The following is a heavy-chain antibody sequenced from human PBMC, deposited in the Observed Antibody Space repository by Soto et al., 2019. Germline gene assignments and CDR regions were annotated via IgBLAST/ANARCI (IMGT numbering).Heavy chain of an antibody. Sequence: GGSLRLSCAASGFTFSSYGMHWVRQAPGKGLEWVAVISYDGSNKYYADSVKGRFTISRDNSKNTLYLQMNSLRAEDTAVYYCAKSGVRFLEWLFYFDYWGQGTLVTVSS. D-gene: IGHD3-3*01. CDR1: GFTFSSYG. CDR3: AKSGVRFLEWLFYFDY. CDR2: ISYDGSNK. J-gene: IGHJ4*02. V-gene: IGHV3-30*18.